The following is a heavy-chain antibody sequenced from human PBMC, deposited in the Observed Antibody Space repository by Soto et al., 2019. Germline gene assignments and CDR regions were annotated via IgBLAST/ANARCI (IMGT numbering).Heavy chain of an antibody. CDR3: VKGPAVRGLMVRVNYGMDV. J-gene: IGHJ6*02. V-gene: IGHV1-2*04. CDR2: INPNSGGT. CDR1: GYTFTGYY. D-gene: IGHD3-10*01. Sequence: ASVKVSCKASGYTFTGYYMRWVRQAPGQGLEWMGWINPNSGGTNYAQKFQGWVTMTRDTSISTAYMELSSLRPDDTAVYYCVKGPAVRGLMVRVNYGMDVWGQGTTVTVSS.